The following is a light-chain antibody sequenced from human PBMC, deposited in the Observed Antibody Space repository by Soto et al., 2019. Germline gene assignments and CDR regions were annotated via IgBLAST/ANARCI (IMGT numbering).Light chain of an antibody. CDR3: SSYAGTYIV. CDR2: DVS. V-gene: IGLV2-8*01. J-gene: IGLJ1*01. Sequence: QSALTQPPSASGSPGQSVAISCTGTSSDVGGYDYVSWYQQHPGKAPKLMIYDVSKRPSGVPDRFSGSKSGNTASLTVSGLQAEDEADYYCSSYAGTYIVLGTGTKLTVL. CDR1: SSDVGGYDY.